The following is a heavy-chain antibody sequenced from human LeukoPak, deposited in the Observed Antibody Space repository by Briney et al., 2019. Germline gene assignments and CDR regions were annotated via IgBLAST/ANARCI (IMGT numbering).Heavy chain of an antibody. D-gene: IGHD2-8*01. Sequence: PGRSLRLSCTASGFTFGDYAMSWVRQAPGKGLEWVGFIRKKGFGGTTEYAASVKGRFTISRDDPKSIAYLEMNSLKTEDTAVYYCTRANCVNGACYHFDYWGQGTLVTVSS. CDR3: TRANCVNGACYHFDY. V-gene: IGHV3-49*04. J-gene: IGHJ4*02. CDR1: GFTFGDYA. CDR2: IRKKGFGGTT.